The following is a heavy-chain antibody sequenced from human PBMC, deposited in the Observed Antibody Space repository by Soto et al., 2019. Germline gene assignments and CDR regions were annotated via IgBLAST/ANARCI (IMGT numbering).Heavy chain of an antibody. CDR3: ASYLAVAGRMDV. V-gene: IGHV3-48*03. Sequence: GGSLRLSCAASGFTFSSYEMNWVRQAPGKGLEWVSYISSSGSTIYYADSVNGRFTISRDNAKNSLYLQMNSLRAEDTAVYYCASYLAVAGRMDVWGQGTTVTVSS. CDR2: ISSSGSTI. J-gene: IGHJ6*02. CDR1: GFTFSSYE. D-gene: IGHD6-19*01.